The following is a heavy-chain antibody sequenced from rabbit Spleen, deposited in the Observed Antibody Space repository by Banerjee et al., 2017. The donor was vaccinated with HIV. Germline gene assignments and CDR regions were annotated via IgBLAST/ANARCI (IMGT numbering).Heavy chain of an antibody. J-gene: IGHJ6*01. V-gene: IGHV1S40*01. Sequence: QSLEESGGGLVQPEGSLALTCKASGFSFSSSDYICWVRQAPGKGLEWISCIAGSSSGFTYFASWAKGRFTISKTSSTTVTLQMTSLTAADTATYFCARDSGSSFSSYGMDLWGPGTLVTVS. D-gene: IGHD8-1*01. CDR3: ARDSGSSFSSYGMDL. CDR2: IAGSSSGFT. CDR1: GFSFSSSDY.